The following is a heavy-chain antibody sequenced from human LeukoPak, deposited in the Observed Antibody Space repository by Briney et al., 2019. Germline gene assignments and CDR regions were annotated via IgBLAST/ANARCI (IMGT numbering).Heavy chain of an antibody. CDR1: GGTFSSYA. Sequence: GASVKVSCKASGGTFSSYAISWVRQAPGQGLEWMGRIIPILGIANYAQKFQGRVTITADKSTSTAYMELSSLRSEDTAVYYCARVPNQRYTWYYYYGMDVWGQGTTVTVSS. J-gene: IGHJ6*02. CDR2: IIPILGIA. CDR3: ARVPNQRYTWYYYYGMDV. V-gene: IGHV1-69*04. D-gene: IGHD5-12*01.